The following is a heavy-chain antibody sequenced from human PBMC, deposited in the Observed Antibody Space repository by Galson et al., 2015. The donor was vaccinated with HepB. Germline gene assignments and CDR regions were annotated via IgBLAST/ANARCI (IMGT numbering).Heavy chain of an antibody. Sequence: SVKVSCKASGGTFSSYAISWVRQAPGQGLEWMGGIIPIFGTANYAQKFQGRVTITADKSTSTAYMELSSLRSEDTAVYYCAGHRGSRLDAFDIWGQGTMVTVSS. D-gene: IGHD2-15*01. CDR2: IIPIFGTA. CDR3: AGHRGSRLDAFDI. CDR1: GGTFSSYA. J-gene: IGHJ3*02. V-gene: IGHV1-69*06.